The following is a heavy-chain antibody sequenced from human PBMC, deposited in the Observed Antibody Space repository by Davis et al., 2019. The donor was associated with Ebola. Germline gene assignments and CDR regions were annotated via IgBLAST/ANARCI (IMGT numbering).Heavy chain of an antibody. V-gene: IGHV3-30*18. J-gene: IGHJ4*02. CDR1: GFTFSSYG. D-gene: IGHD3-10*01. Sequence: GGSLRLSCAASGFTFSSYGMHWVRQAPGKGLEWVAVISYDGSNKYCADSVKGRFTISRDNSKNTLYLQMNSLRAEDTAVYYCAKAQPLWFGELPNWGQGTLVTVSS. CDR2: ISYDGSNK. CDR3: AKAQPLWFGELPN.